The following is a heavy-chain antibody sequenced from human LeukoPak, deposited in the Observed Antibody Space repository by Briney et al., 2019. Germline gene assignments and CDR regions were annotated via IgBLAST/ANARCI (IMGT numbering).Heavy chain of an antibody. CDR2: ISFSSSSI. CDR1: GLTFSSYS. Sequence: GGSLRLTCAASGLTFSSYSMHWVRQAPEKGLEWVSYISFSSSSIYYADSVKGRFTISRDNAKNSLYLQINSLRAEDTAVYYCARKGAVAGTLDYWGQGTLVIVSS. D-gene: IGHD6-19*01. CDR3: ARKGAVAGTLDY. V-gene: IGHV3-48*04. J-gene: IGHJ4*02.